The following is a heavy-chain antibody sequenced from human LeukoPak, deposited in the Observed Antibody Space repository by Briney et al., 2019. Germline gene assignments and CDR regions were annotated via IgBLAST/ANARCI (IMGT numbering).Heavy chain of an antibody. D-gene: IGHD4-23*01. Sequence: ASVKVSCKASGYTFSDHYMHWVRQAPGQGLEWMGWIKPGSGGTNYAQNFKGRVTMTRDMSISTAYMELSSLRSDDTAVYYCARDLGGNSFDYWGQGTLVIVSS. J-gene: IGHJ4*02. CDR2: IKPGSGGT. V-gene: IGHV1-2*02. CDR1: GYTFSDHY. CDR3: ARDLGGNSFDY.